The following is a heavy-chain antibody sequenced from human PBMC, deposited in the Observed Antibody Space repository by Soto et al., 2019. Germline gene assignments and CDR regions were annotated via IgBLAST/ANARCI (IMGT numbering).Heavy chain of an antibody. D-gene: IGHD3-10*01. CDR1: GFTFSSYD. CDR2: IGTAGDT. J-gene: IGHJ6*02. CDR3: ARGGVWFGESDYYYYGMDV. V-gene: IGHV3-13*01. Sequence: EVQLVESGGGLVQPGGSLRPSCAASGFTFSSYDMHWVRQATGKGLEWVSAIGTAGDTYYPGSVKGRFTISRENAKNSLYLQMNSLRAGDTAVYYCARGGVWFGESDYYYYGMDVWGQGTTVTVSS.